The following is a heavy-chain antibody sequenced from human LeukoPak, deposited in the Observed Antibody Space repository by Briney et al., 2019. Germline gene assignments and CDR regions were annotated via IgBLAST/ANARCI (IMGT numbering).Heavy chain of an antibody. Sequence: SETLSLTCSVSGGSINSGSYYWSWIRQPAGKGLEWIGHIYTSGSTRYSPSLKSRVTISLDTSKNQFSLKLSSVTAADTAVYYCARGSIAAAGIRFDPWGQGTLVTVSS. CDR3: ARGSIAAAGIRFDP. D-gene: IGHD6-13*01. V-gene: IGHV4-61*09. CDR2: IYTSGST. CDR1: GGSINSGSYY. J-gene: IGHJ5*02.